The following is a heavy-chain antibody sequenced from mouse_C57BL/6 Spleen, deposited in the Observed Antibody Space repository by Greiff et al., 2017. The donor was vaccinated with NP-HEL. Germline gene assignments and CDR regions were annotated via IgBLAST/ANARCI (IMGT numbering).Heavy chain of an antibody. V-gene: IGHV1-26*01. Sequence: VQLQQSGPELVKPGASVKISCKASGYTFTDYYMNWVKQSHGKSLEWIGDINPNNGGTSYNQKFKGKATLTVDKSSSTAYMELRSLTSEDSAVYYCARFVDYWGKGTSVTVSS. CDR1: GYTFTDYY. CDR2: INPNNGGT. CDR3: ARFVDY. J-gene: IGHJ4*01.